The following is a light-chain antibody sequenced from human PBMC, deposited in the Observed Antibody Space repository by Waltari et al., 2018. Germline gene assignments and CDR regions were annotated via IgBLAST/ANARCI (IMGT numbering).Light chain of an antibody. Sequence: QSALTQPAYVSGSPGQSIPIPCHGSRRDVGNYDFVSWYQQYPGKATKVIIYEVNKRPSGVSDRFAGSKSGNAASLTITGLQPEDEADYHCCSYATRNTPVAFGGGTKVTLL. CDR1: RRDVGNYDF. CDR2: EVN. V-gene: IGLV2-23*02. CDR3: CSYATRNTPVA. J-gene: IGLJ2*01.